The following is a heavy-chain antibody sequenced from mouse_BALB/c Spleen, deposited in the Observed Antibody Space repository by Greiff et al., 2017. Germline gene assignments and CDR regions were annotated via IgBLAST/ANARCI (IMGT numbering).Heavy chain of an antibody. CDR1: GYTFTSYV. CDR3: ARCSMITTGTWFAY. CDR2: INPYNDGT. D-gene: IGHD2-4*01. Sequence: EVKLMESGPELVKPGASVKMSCKASGYTFTSYVMHWVKQKPGQGLEWIGYINPYNDGTKYNEKFKGKATLTSDKSSSTAYMELSSLTSEDSAVYYCARCSMITTGTWFAYWGQGTLVTVSA. J-gene: IGHJ3*01. V-gene: IGHV1-14*01.